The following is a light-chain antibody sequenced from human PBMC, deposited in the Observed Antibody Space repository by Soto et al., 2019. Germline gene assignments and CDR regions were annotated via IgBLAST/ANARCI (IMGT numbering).Light chain of an antibody. CDR1: QSLLHMNGYNY. Sequence: DIVMTQSPLSLPVTPGESASISCRSTQSLLHMNGYNYLEWYVQKPGQSPRVLIYLGTIRASGVPDRFSGSGSGTEVTLMIRRVEAEDAGVYYCMQSLQTPYTFGQGTKLEIK. CDR2: LGT. V-gene: IGKV2-28*01. J-gene: IGKJ2*01. CDR3: MQSLQTPYT.